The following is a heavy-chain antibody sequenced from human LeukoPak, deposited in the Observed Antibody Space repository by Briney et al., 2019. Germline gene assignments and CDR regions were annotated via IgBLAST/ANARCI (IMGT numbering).Heavy chain of an antibody. D-gene: IGHD3-3*01. CDR3: ARDPPYDFWSGYYSD. V-gene: IGHV3-48*04. CDR1: GFTFSSYS. Sequence: GGSLRLSCAASGFTFSSYSMNWVRQAPGKGLEWVSYISSSGSTIYYADSVKGRFTISRDNAKNSLYLQMNSLRAEDTAVYYCARDPPYDFWSGYYSDWGQGTLVTVSS. J-gene: IGHJ4*02. CDR2: ISSSGSTI.